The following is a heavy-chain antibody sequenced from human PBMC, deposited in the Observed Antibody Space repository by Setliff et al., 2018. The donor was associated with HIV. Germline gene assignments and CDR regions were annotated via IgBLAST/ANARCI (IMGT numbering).Heavy chain of an antibody. V-gene: IGHV3-30*19. J-gene: IGHJ6*03. D-gene: IGHD3-16*01. CDR3: ARDREAMITGFYFYFYMDV. Sequence: PGGSLRLSCAASGFTFSSYGMHWVRQAPGKGLEWVAVIWYDGSNRYIADSVKDRFTISRDNPRNTMYLQMNSLRTEDTAVYYCARDREAMITGFYFYFYMDVWGKGTTVTVSS. CDR2: IWYDGSNR. CDR1: GFTFSSYG.